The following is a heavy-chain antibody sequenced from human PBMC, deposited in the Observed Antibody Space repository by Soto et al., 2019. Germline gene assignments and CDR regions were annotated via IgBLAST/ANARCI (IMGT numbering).Heavy chain of an antibody. CDR3: ARVETCSSTSCYSVFDY. Sequence: EVQLVESGGGLVQPGGSLRLSCAASGFTFSSYWMHWVRQAPGKGLVWVSRINSDGSSTTYADSVKGRFTISRDNAKNTLYLTMNRLRAEDTAVYYLARVETCSSTSCYSVFDYSGQGTLVTVSS. V-gene: IGHV3-74*03. J-gene: IGHJ4*02. D-gene: IGHD2-2*01. CDR1: GFTFSSYW. CDR2: INSDGSST.